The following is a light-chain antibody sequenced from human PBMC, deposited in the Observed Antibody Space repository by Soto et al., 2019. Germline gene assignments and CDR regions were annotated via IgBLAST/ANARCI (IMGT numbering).Light chain of an antibody. CDR3: QQYNEWPLT. Sequence: EIVMTQSPATLSVSPGARATLSCRASQSVSSDLAWNQQKPGHAPRLLIYGASTRATGIPVTFSGSGSGTEFTLTITSLQSEDFAGYYCQQYNEWPLTFGGGTKGEIK. CDR2: GAS. V-gene: IGKV3-15*01. J-gene: IGKJ4*01. CDR1: QSVSSD.